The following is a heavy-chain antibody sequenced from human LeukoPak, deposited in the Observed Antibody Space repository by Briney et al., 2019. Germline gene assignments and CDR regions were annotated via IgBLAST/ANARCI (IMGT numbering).Heavy chain of an antibody. Sequence: SVKVSCKASGGTFSSYAISWVRQAPGQGLEWMGRIIPILGIANYAQKFQGRVTITADKSTSTAYMELSSLRSEDTAVYYCARGLDYYDSSGYYDYWGQGTLVTVSS. V-gene: IGHV1-69*04. CDR1: GGTFSSYA. D-gene: IGHD3-22*01. CDR3: ARGLDYYDSSGYYDY. J-gene: IGHJ4*02. CDR2: IIPILGIA.